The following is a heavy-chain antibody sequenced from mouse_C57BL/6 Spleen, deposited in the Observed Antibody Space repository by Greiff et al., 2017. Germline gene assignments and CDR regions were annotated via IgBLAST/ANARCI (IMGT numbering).Heavy chain of an antibody. V-gene: IGHV5-6*01. CDR1: GFTFSSYG. CDR2: ISSGGSYT. J-gene: IGHJ2*01. D-gene: IGHD4-1*01. CDR3: ARHETGTRYFDY. Sequence: EVKLQESGGDLVKPGGSLKLSCAASGFTFSSYGMSWVRQTPDKRLEWVATISSGGSYTYYPDSVKGRFTISRDNAKNTLYLQMSSLKSEDTAMYYCARHETGTRYFDYWGQGTTLTVSS.